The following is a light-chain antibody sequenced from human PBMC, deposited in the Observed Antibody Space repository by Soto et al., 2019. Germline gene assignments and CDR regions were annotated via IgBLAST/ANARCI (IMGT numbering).Light chain of an antibody. V-gene: IGKV3-20*01. CDR1: QSVSSNY. Sequence: LEQYPGTLSLSPGERATLSYGAIQSVSSNYLAWYQQKPGQAPRLLIYDASRRATGIPDRFSGGGSGTDFTLTISRLEPEDFAVYYCQQYGRSATFTFGPGTKVDI. CDR3: QQYGRSATFT. J-gene: IGKJ3*01. CDR2: DAS.